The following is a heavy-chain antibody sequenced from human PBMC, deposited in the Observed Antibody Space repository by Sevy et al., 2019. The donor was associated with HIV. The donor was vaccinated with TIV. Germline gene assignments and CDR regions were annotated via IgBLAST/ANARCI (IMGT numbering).Heavy chain of an antibody. CDR2: ISAYNGNT. J-gene: IGHJ3*02. D-gene: IGHD1-26*01. Sequence: ASVKVSCKASGYTFTSYGISWVRQAPGQGLEWMGWISAYNGNTNYAQKHQGRVTMTTDTSTSTAYMELRSLRSDDTAVYYCARSSGIVGAPGAFDIWGQGTMVTVSS. V-gene: IGHV1-18*01. CDR3: ARSSGIVGAPGAFDI. CDR1: GYTFTSYG.